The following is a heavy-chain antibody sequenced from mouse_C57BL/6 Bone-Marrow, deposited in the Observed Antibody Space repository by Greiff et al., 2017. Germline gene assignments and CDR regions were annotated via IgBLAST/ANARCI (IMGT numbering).Heavy chain of an antibody. CDR3: ARRSSGFLFAY. V-gene: IGHV1-81*01. CDR1: GYTFTSYG. CDR2: IYPRSGNN. D-gene: IGHD3-2*02. J-gene: IGHJ3*01. Sequence: QVQLQQSGAELARPGASVKLSCKASGYTFTSYGISWVKQRTGQGLEWIGEIYPRSGNNYYNEKFKGKATLTSDKSSSTAYMELRSLTSEDSAVYFCARRSSGFLFAYWGQGTLVTVSA.